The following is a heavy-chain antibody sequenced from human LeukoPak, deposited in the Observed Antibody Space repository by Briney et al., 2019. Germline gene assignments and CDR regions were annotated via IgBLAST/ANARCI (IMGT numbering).Heavy chain of an antibody. Sequence: ASVKVSCKVSGYTLTELSMHWVRQAPGKGLEWMGGFDPEDGGTIYAQKFQGRVTMTEDTSTDTAYMELSSLRSEDTAVYYCATGHDSSSYYMDVWGKGTTVTVSS. J-gene: IGHJ6*03. CDR3: ATGHDSSSYYMDV. V-gene: IGHV1-24*01. CDR1: GYTLTELS. D-gene: IGHD3-22*01. CDR2: FDPEDGGT.